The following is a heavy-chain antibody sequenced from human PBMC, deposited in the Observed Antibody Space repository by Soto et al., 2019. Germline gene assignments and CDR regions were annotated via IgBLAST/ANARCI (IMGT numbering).Heavy chain of an antibody. CDR1: GFTLTTYA. CDR2: MNGAGTST. V-gene: IGHV3-23*01. J-gene: IGHJ6*02. CDR3: ARGGADHYHYGMDV. D-gene: IGHD3-10*01. Sequence: GGSLRLSCAASGFTLTTYAMTWVRQPPGKGLEWVSSMNGAGTSTSYADSVKGRFTTSRDNSKNTLYLEMNSLRAEDTAVYYCARGGADHYHYGMDVWGQGTTVTVSS.